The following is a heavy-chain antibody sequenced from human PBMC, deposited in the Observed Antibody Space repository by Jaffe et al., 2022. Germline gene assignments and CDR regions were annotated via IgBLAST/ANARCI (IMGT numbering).Heavy chain of an antibody. CDR2: LSGDGFKT. CDR3: AKTDFHAFWSGYRPFDN. Sequence: EVQLLESGGGLVQPGESLRLSCAASGFTFINYAMSWVRQTPGKGLEWVSALSGDGFKTYYADSVKGRFTISSDSSKSMLYLQMNRLRAEDTAVYYCAKTDFHAFWSGYRPFDNWGQGSLVTVSS. V-gene: IGHV3-23*01. J-gene: IGHJ4*02. CDR1: GFTFINYA. D-gene: IGHD3-3*01.